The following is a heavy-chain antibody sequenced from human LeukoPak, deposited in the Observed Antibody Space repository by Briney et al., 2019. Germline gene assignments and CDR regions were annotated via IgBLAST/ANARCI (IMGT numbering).Heavy chain of an antibody. CDR3: AKHGQCLVFLEY. V-gene: IGHV4-39*01. D-gene: IGHD6-19*01. Sequence: PSETLSLTCTVSAASISTNNYWGWIRQPPGKGLEWIGGILYSGITYYNPSLKSRVTISVDTSKNQFSLKLASVTAADTAMYYCAKHGQCLVFLEYWGRGTLVTVSP. CDR1: AASISTNNY. CDR2: ILYSGIT. J-gene: IGHJ4*02.